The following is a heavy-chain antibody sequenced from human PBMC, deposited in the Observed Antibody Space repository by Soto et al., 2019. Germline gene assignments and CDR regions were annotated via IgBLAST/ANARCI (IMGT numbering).Heavy chain of an antibody. CDR1: GFAFSKYV. V-gene: IGHV3-23*01. D-gene: IGHD2-8*01. J-gene: IGHJ4*02. CDR2: ISGDGAAT. Sequence: EVQLLESGGGLVQPGGSLRLSCAASGFAFSKYVMRWVRQAPGEGLECVSGISGDGAATHYADSVKGRFTISRDNSKNTVYTQMNSLRAEDRAVYYCAKVSNGYYDYWGQGTLVTVSS. CDR3: AKVSNGYYDY.